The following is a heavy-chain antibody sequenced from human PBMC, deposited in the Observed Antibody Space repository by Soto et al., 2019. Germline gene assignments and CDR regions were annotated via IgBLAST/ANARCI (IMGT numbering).Heavy chain of an antibody. V-gene: IGHV1-18*01. D-gene: IGHD3-3*01. CDR3: ARDTQYDFWSGFPSDYYYFGLDG. Sequence: ASVNVSCKASGYTFTSYGISWVLQAPGQGLEWMGWISAYNGNTNYAQKLQGRVTMTTDTSTSTAYMELRSLRSDDTAVYYCARDTQYDFWSGFPSDYYYFGLDGWGQGTTVTVSS. CDR2: ISAYNGNT. CDR1: GYTFTSYG. J-gene: IGHJ6*02.